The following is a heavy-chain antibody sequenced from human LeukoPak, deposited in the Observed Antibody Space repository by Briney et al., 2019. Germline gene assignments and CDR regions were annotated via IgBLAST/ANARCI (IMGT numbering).Heavy chain of an antibody. Sequence: GGSLRLSCAASGFTFSTYAMSWVRQAPGKGVEWVGGISISSVDSYYADSVKGRFSISRDDSKNTLYLQMNRLRDEDTAIYYCAKDRELLFAHCWFDLWGQGTLVTVSS. J-gene: IGHJ5*02. CDR1: GFTFSTYA. V-gene: IGHV3-23*01. D-gene: IGHD3-10*01. CDR3: AKDRELLFAHCWFDL. CDR2: ISISSVDS.